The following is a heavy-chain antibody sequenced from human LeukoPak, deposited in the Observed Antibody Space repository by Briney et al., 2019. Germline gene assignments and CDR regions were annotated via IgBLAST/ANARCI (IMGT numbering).Heavy chain of an antibody. V-gene: IGHV3-30*02. Sequence: PGGSLRLSCAASGFTFSSYGMHWVRQAPGKGLEWVAFIRYDGSNKYYADSVKGRFTISRDNSKNTLYLRMNSLRAEDTAVYYCAKIRFGEYYYYYGMDVWGQGTTVTVSS. CDR3: AKIRFGEYYYYYGMDV. CDR2: IRYDGSNK. D-gene: IGHD3-10*01. CDR1: GFTFSSYG. J-gene: IGHJ6*02.